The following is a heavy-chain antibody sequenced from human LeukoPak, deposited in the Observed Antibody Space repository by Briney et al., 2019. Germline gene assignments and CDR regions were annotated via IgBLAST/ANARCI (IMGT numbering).Heavy chain of an antibody. CDR3: ARHRDYYDT. V-gene: IGHV4-59*08. Sequence: SETLSLTCTVSGASINNNFWTWIRQPPGKGLEWIGYIYSSGSANYNPSLKSRVIISGDTSKNQISLNLTSVTAADTAVYFCARHRDYYDTWGHGSLVTASS. J-gene: IGHJ4*01. CDR1: GASINNNF. CDR2: IYSSGSA. D-gene: IGHD3-22*01.